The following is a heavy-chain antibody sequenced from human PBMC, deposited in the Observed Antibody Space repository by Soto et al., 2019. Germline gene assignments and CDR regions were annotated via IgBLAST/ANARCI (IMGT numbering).Heavy chain of an antibody. CDR3: ARDLGDPMVRGGNWFDP. Sequence: ASVKVSCKASGYTFTSYGISWVRQAPGQGLEWMGWISAYNGNTNYAQKLQGRVTMTTDTSTSTAYMELRSLRSDDTAVYYCARDLGDPMVRGGNWFDPWGQGTLVTVSS. D-gene: IGHD3-10*01. V-gene: IGHV1-18*01. CDR2: ISAYNGNT. CDR1: GYTFTSYG. J-gene: IGHJ5*02.